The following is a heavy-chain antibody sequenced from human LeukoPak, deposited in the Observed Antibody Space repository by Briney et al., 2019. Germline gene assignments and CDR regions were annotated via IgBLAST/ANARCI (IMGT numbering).Heavy chain of an antibody. J-gene: IGHJ4*02. D-gene: IGHD1-1*01. CDR2: IRSTAYGGTT. CDR1: GFSFGDYA. CDR3: TRDQSDNWNDYWRIDF. Sequence: GGSLRLSCIASGFSFGDYAMSWVREAPGEGLKRVGFIRSTAYGGTTEYAASVQGRFTITRDDSKSIAYLQMNSLKTEDTAVYYCTRDQSDNWNDYWRIDFWGQGTLVTVSS. V-gene: IGHV3-49*04.